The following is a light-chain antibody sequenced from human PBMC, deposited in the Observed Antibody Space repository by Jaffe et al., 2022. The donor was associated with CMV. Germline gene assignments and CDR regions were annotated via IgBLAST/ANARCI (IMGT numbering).Light chain of an antibody. Sequence: QSALTQPASVSASPGQSITLSCTGTSSDIGDHNYVAWYQQHPGKAPKLLIYDVRDRPSGVSNRFSGSKSGNTASLTISGLQAEDEADYYCSSYTSSTTLVIFGGGTKLTVL. CDR2: DVR. J-gene: IGLJ2*01. CDR3: SSYTSSTTLVI. CDR1: SSDIGDHNY. V-gene: IGLV2-14*03.